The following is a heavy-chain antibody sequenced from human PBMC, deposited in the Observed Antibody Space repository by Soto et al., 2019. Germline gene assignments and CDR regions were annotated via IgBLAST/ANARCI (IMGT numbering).Heavy chain of an antibody. V-gene: IGHV3-21*04. CDR1: GFTFSTFN. D-gene: IGHD2-8*01. Sequence: KPGGSLRLSCAASGFTFSTFNMNWVRQAPGKGLEWVSSITNSAYTSYADSVKGRFTISRDNAKNSLYLQMNSLRAEDTAVYYCGLYDALFFDFWGQGALVTVSS. CDR2: ITNSAYT. J-gene: IGHJ4*02. CDR3: GLYDALFFDF.